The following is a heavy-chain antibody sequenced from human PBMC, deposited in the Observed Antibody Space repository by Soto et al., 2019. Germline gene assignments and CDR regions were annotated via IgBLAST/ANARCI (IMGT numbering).Heavy chain of an antibody. D-gene: IGHD2-2*01. Sequence: QVQLVQSGAEVKKPGASVKVSCKVSGFTLTELSMHWVRQAPGKGLEWMGGFDPEDGETIYAQKFQGRVTMTEDTSTDTAYMELSSLRSEDTAVYYCATGGSGGRGGHQLPWIYYYYGMDVWGQGTTVTVSS. J-gene: IGHJ6*02. CDR1: GFTLTELS. V-gene: IGHV1-24*01. CDR3: ATGGSGGRGGHQLPWIYYYYGMDV. CDR2: FDPEDGET.